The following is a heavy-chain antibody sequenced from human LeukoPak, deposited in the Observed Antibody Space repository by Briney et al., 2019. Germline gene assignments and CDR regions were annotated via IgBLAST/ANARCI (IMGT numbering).Heavy chain of an antibody. CDR3: ARRSLTALSWFDP. CDR2: VYSGGST. D-gene: IGHD5-18*01. V-gene: IGHV4-61*02. Sequence: SQTLSLTCTVSGGSIITGSYYWSWIRQPAGKGLEWIGRVYSGGSTHYNPSLKSRVSISIDTSKNQFSLHLTSVTAADTAVYYCARRSLTALSWFDPWGQGALGTVSS. J-gene: IGHJ5*02. CDR1: GGSIITGSYY.